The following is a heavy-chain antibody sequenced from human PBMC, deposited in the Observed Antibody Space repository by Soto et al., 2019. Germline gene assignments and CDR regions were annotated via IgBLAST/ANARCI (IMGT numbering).Heavy chain of an antibody. J-gene: IGHJ4*02. D-gene: IGHD2-15*01. CDR3: AKSPLGGLTFDC. CDR1: GLTFSSYA. Sequence: GSLRLSCAASGLTFSSYAMSWVRQAPGKGLEWVSAISGSGGSTYYADSVKGRFTISRDNSKNTLYLQMNSLRAEDTAVYYCAKSPLGGLTFDCWGQGTLVTGSS. V-gene: IGHV3-23*01. CDR2: ISGSGGST.